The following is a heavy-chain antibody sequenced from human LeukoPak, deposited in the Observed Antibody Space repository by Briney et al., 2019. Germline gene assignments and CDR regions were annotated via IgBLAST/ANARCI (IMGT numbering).Heavy chain of an antibody. CDR1: EFTPNTYT. J-gene: IGHJ4*02. Sequence: PGGSLRLSCAPAEFTPNTYTMISVRQAPGTGLDCFSASHNSDDIYYADSVKGRFTITRDDATNSLFLQMNSLRADDSAVYCCASREPAGHWGQGTLVTVSS. V-gene: IGHV3-21*01. D-gene: IGHD1-14*01. CDR2: SHNSDDI. CDR3: ASREPAGH.